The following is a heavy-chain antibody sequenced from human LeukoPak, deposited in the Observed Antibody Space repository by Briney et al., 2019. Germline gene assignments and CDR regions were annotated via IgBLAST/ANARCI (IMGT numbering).Heavy chain of an antibody. D-gene: IGHD3-22*01. Sequence: GASVKVSCKASGGTFSSYAISWVRQAPGQGLEWMGRIIPILGIANYAQKFQGRVTITADKSTSTAYMELSSLRAEDTAVYYCARDSKGVVTAGNAFDIWGQGTLVTVSS. CDR1: GGTFSSYA. V-gene: IGHV1-69*04. CDR2: IIPILGIA. CDR3: ARDSKGVVTAGNAFDI. J-gene: IGHJ3*02.